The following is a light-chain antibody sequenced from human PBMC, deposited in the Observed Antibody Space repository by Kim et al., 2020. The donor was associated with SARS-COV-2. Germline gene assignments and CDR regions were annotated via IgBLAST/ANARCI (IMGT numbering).Light chain of an antibody. V-gene: IGKV3-15*01. CDR3: QQYNNWPWT. CDR1: QSISSN. CDR2: GAS. J-gene: IGKJ1*01. Sequence: EIVMTHSPATLSVSPGERATLSCRASQSISSNLAWYQQKRGQAPRLLIYGASTRATGIPARFSGSGSGTEFTLTISSLQSEDFAIYYCQQYNNWPWTFGQGTKVDIK.